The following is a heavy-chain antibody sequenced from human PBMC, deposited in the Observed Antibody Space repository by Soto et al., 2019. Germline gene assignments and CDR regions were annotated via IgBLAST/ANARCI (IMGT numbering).Heavy chain of an antibody. D-gene: IGHD4-17*01. CDR2: SCDSGST. CDR3: AGGYPCSYGMAH. V-gene: IGHV4-61*01. CDR1: GGSVSSGSYY. Sequence: AGTLSLTCTVSGGSVSSGSYYWSWIRQPPGKGLEWVGYSCDSGSTNYNPSLERGVTISVDTCKNQFSLKLSSVTAADTAVYYCAGGYPCSYGMAHWGQGTPVTVSS. J-gene: IGHJ4*01.